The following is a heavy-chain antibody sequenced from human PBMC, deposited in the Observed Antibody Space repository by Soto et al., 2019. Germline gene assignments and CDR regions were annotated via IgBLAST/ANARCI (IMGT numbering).Heavy chain of an antibody. CDR1: GDSISSGGSS. D-gene: IGHD3-22*01. CDR3: ARETQDYFDTSRYPTAPHLAFDL. CDR2: IYDTGRT. J-gene: IGHJ3*01. V-gene: IGHV4-30-2*01. Sequence: QTQLQESGSRLVKPSQTVSLTCVVSGDSISSGGSSWNWIRQPPGKGLEWIGYIYDTGRTYYNPTLKSRVTIALDGPKKQNSLNLTAVTAADTAVYYCARETQDYFDTSRYPTAPHLAFDLWGQGTMVTVSS.